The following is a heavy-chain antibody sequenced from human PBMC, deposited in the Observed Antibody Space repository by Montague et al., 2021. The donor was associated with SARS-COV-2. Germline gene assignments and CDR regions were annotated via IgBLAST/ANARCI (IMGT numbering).Heavy chain of an antibody. CDR2: THYSGTT. D-gene: IGHD2-8*02. Sequence: SETLSLTCTASSGSLSSYYWNWIRQPPGKGLEWIGFTHYSGTTKYNPSLKSRLNMSLDTSKNQFSLTLNSVTAADTAIYYCARGTAYDHVYYWGQGAPVTVAS. V-gene: IGHV4-59*12. CDR3: ARGTAYDHVYY. J-gene: IGHJ4*02. CDR1: SGSLSSYY.